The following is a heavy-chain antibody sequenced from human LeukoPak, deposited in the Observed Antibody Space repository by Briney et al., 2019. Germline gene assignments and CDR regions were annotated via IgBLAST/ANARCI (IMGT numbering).Heavy chain of an antibody. V-gene: IGHV3-23*01. CDR2: IRGSGGST. CDR1: GFTFSSYA. CDR3: AKNREEYNWNLAAYYYYYGMDV. Sequence: GGSLRLSCAASGFTFSSYAMSWVRQAPGKGLEWVSAIRGSGGSTYYADSVKGRFTISRDNSKNTLYLQMNSLRAEDTAVYYCAKNREEYNWNLAAYYYYYGMDVWGKGTTVTVSS. J-gene: IGHJ6*04. D-gene: IGHD1-1*01.